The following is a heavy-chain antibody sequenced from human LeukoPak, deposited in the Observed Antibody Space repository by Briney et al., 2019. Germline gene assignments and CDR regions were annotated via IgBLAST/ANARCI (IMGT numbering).Heavy chain of an antibody. V-gene: IGHV4-34*01. CDR2: INHSGST. CDR1: GGSFSGYY. J-gene: IGHJ4*02. CDR3: ARGSAADY. Sequence: PSETPPLTCAVYGGSFSGYYWSWIRQPPGKGLEWIGEINHSGSTNYNPSLKSRVTISVDTSKNQFSLKLSSVTAADTAVYYCARGSAADYWGQGTLVTVSS.